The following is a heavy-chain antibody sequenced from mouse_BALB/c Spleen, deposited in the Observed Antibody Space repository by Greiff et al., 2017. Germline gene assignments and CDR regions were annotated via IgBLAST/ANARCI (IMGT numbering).Heavy chain of an antibody. V-gene: IGHV1-9*01. J-gene: IGHJ4*01. D-gene: IGHD1-1*01. CDR1: GYTFSSYW. Sequence: QVQLQQSGAELMKPGASVKISCKATGYTFSSYWIEWVKQRPGHGLEWIGEILPGSGSTNYNEKFKGKATFTADTSSNTAYMQLSSLTSEDSAVYYCASYYGSSYGGAMDYWGQGTSVTVSS. CDR2: ILPGSGST. CDR3: ASYYGSSYGGAMDY.